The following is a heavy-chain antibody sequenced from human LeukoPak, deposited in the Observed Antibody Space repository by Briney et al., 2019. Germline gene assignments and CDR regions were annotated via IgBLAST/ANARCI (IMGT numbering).Heavy chain of an antibody. Sequence: PGGSLRLSCAASGFTFSSYAMSWVRQAPGKGLEWVSAISGSGGSTYYADSVKGRFTISRDNSKNTLYLQMNSLRAEDTAVYYCARGYSSGWFPPPDQAFDYWGQGTLVTVSS. V-gene: IGHV3-23*01. J-gene: IGHJ4*02. CDR2: ISGSGGST. CDR1: GFTFSSYA. D-gene: IGHD6-19*01. CDR3: ARGYSSGWFPPPDQAFDY.